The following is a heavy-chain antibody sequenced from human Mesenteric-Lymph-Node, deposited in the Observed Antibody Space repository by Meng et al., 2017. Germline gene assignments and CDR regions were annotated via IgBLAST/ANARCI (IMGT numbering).Heavy chain of an antibody. Sequence: ASVKVSCKASGYTFTSHDIHWVRQATGQGLEWMGWVNPDNGNTDYARKFQGRLTLTTNTSMSTAYMELSRLKSEDTGVYFCARKGGYCDIDCYYLDFWGEGTQVTVSS. J-gene: IGHJ4*02. V-gene: IGHV1-8*01. D-gene: IGHD2-21*02. CDR1: GYTFTSHD. CDR2: VNPDNGNT. CDR3: ARKGGYCDIDCYYLDF.